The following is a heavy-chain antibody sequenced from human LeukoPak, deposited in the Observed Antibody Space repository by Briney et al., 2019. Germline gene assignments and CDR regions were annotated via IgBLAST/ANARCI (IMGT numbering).Heavy chain of an antibody. V-gene: IGHV3-48*02. CDR2: ISSGSSTI. CDR1: GFTFNSYS. D-gene: IGHD3-3*01. J-gene: IGHJ4*02. CDR3: ARDHDFWSGYYIGLVDY. Sequence: GGSLRLSCAASGFTFNSYSMNWVRQAPGKGLEWVSYISSGSSTIYYADSVKGRFTISRDNAKNSLYLQMNSLRDEDTAVHYCARDHDFWSGYYIGLVDYWGQGTLVTVSS.